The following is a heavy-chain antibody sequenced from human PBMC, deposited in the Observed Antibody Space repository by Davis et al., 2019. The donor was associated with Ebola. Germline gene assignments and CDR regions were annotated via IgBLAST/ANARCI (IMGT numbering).Heavy chain of an antibody. V-gene: IGHV3-30*18. CDR1: GFTFSSYG. Sequence: GGSLRLSCAASGFTFSSYGMHWVRQAPGKGLEWVAVISYDGSNKYYADSVKGRFTISRDNSKNTLYLQMNSLRAEDTAVYYCAKEMENNWNYGVLYYYYVMDAWGQGTTVTVSS. J-gene: IGHJ6*02. CDR3: AKEMENNWNYGVLYYYYVMDA. D-gene: IGHD1-7*01. CDR2: ISYDGSNK.